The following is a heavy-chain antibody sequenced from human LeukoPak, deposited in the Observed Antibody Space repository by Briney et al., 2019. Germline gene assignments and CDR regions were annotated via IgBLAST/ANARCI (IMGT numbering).Heavy chain of an antibody. V-gene: IGHV3-53*01. Sequence: GGPLRHSCAASGFTVSSNYISWVRQAAGKGLEWVSVIYSGGSTYYADSVKGRFTISRDNSKNTVYLQMNSLRAEDTAVYYCARDLNYDCAYWGQGTLVTVSS. J-gene: IGHJ4*02. CDR3: ARDLNYDCAY. CDR1: GFTVSSNY. D-gene: IGHD3-22*01. CDR2: IYSGGST.